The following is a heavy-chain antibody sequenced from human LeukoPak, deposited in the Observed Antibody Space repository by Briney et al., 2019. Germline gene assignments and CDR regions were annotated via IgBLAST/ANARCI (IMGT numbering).Heavy chain of an antibody. J-gene: IGHJ6*02. V-gene: IGHV3-33*01. CDR1: GFNFSSYG. Sequence: GGSLRLSCAASGFNFSSYGMHWVRQAPGKGLVGVGLIWSDGSDKYYADSVKGRFTISRDNSKNTVYLQMNSLRAEDTAVYYCARGLSDGMDVWGQGTTVTVSS. CDR3: ARGLSDGMDV. CDR2: IWSDGSDK.